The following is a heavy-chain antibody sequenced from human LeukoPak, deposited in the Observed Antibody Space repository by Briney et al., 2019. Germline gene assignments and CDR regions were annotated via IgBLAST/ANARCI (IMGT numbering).Heavy chain of an antibody. D-gene: IGHD3-10*01. CDR1: GFTFSSYE. J-gene: IGHJ4*02. V-gene: IGHV3-30*02. CDR2: IRYDGSNK. CDR3: AKDGYYYGSGIGSYYFDY. Sequence: KSGGSLRLSCAASGFTFSSYEMNWVRQAPGKGLEWVAFIRYDGSNKYYADSVKGRFTISRDNSKNTLYLQMNSLRAEDTAVYYCAKDGYYYGSGIGSYYFDYWGQGTLVTVSS.